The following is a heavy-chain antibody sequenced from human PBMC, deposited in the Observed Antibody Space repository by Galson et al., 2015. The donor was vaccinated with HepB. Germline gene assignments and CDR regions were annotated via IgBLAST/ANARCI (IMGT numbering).Heavy chain of an antibody. V-gene: IGHV5-51*01. CDR2: IYPRDSDT. CDR3: ARQGKDDYVWGTYRYAWGGGFDY. Sequence: QSGAEVKKPGESLKISCKGSGYSFTSYWIGWVRQMPGKGLEWMGIIYPRDSDTTYSPSFQGQVTISADKSISTAYLQWSSLKASDTAVYYCARQGKDDYVWGTYRYAWGGGFDYWGQGTLVTVSS. J-gene: IGHJ4*02. D-gene: IGHD3-16*02. CDR1: GYSFTSYW.